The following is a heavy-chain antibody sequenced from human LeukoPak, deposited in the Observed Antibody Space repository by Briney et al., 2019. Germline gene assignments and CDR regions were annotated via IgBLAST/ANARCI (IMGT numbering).Heavy chain of an antibody. CDR2: SNGDGSTT. V-gene: IGHV3-74*01. D-gene: IGHD3-10*01. CDR3: ARDGHGEVPFDY. CDR1: GFSLSGYW. J-gene: IGHJ4*02. Sequence: GGSLRLSCAASGFSLSGYWMHWVRQAPGKGLVWVSHSNGDGSTTTYADSVKGRFTMSRDNAKNTLYLQMNSLRAEDTAIYYCARDGHGEVPFDYWGQGTLVTVSS.